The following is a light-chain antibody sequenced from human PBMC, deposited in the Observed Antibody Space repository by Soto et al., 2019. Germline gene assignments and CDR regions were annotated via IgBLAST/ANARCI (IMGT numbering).Light chain of an antibody. CDR1: QSISSW. Sequence: DIQMTQSPSTLSASVRDRVTITCRASQSISSWLAWYQQKPGKAPKLLIYDVSSLESGVPSRFSGSGSGTEFTLIISSLQLDDFATYYCQQYKSYSTFGQGTKVEIK. J-gene: IGKJ1*01. CDR3: QQYKSYST. CDR2: DVS. V-gene: IGKV1-5*01.